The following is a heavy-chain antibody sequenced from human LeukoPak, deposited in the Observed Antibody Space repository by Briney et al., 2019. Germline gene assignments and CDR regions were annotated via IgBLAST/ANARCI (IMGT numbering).Heavy chain of an antibody. CDR3: ARDKYYYDSSGYNKYYFDY. V-gene: IGHV3-21*01. D-gene: IGHD3-22*01. CDR2: ISSSSSYI. CDR1: GFTFSSYS. Sequence: GGSLRLSCAASGFTFSSYSMNWVRQAPGKGLEWVSSISSSSSYIYYADSVKGRFTISRDNAKNSLYLQMNSLRAEDTAVYYCARDKYYYDSSGYNKYYFDYWGQGTLVTVSS. J-gene: IGHJ4*02.